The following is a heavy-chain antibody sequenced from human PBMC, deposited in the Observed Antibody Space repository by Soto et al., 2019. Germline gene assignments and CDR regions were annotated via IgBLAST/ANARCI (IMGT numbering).Heavy chain of an antibody. J-gene: IGHJ4*02. CDR2: ISYDGSNK. Sequence: QVQLVESGGGVVQPGRSLRLSCAASGFTFSSYAMHWVRQAPGKGLEWVAVISYDGSNKYYADSVKGRFTISRDNSKNTLDLQMNSLRAEDTAVYYCARDRADILTGYLPGYWGQGTLVTVSS. V-gene: IGHV3-30-3*01. CDR1: GFTFSSYA. CDR3: ARDRADILTGYLPGY. D-gene: IGHD3-9*01.